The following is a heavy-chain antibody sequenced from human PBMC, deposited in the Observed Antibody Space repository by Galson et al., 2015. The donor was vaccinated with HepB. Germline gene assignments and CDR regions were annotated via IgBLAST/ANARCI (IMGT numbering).Heavy chain of an antibody. CDR2: ISGSGGST. V-gene: IGHV3-23*01. J-gene: IGHJ5*02. CDR3: AKGPSGGWSPFDP. Sequence: SLRLSCAASGFTFSSYAMSWVRQAPGKGLEWASAISGSGGSTYYADSVKGRFTISRDNSKNTLYLQMNSLRAEDTAVYYCAKGPSGGWSPFDPWGQGTLVTISS. CDR1: GFTFSSYA. D-gene: IGHD6-19*01.